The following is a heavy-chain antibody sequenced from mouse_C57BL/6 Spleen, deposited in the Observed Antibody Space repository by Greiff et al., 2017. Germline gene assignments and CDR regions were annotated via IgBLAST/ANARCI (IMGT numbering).Heavy chain of an antibody. CDR3: ARRGIYYDYLDY. J-gene: IGHJ2*01. CDR2: ISYDGSN. V-gene: IGHV3-6*01. D-gene: IGHD2-4*01. Sequence: EVQLQQSGPGLVKPSQSLSLTCSVTGYSITSGYYWNWIRQFPGNKLEWMGYISYDGSNNYNPSLKNRISTTRDTSKNQCFLKLNSVTTEDTATYYCARRGIYYDYLDYWGQGTTLTVSS. CDR1: GYSITSGYY.